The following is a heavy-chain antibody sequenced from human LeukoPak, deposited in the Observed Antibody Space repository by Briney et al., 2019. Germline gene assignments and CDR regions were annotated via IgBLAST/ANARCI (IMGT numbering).Heavy chain of an antibody. Sequence: SETLSLTCTVSGGSISSSSYYWGWIRQPPGKGLEWIGSIYYSGSTYYNPSLKSRVTISVDTSNNQFSLKLSSVTAADTAVYYCARVGRPETYYDFWRASGFDPWGKGTLVTVSS. CDR1: GGSISSSSYY. V-gene: IGHV4-39*07. CDR2: IYYSGST. D-gene: IGHD3-3*01. J-gene: IGHJ5*02. CDR3: ARVGRPETYYDFWRASGFDP.